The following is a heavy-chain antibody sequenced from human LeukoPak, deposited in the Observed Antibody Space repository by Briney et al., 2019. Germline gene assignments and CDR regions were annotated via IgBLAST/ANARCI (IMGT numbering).Heavy chain of an antibody. CDR3: TASMVRGEVLFDY. CDR1: GFTFSNAW. CDR2: IKSKTDGGTT. D-gene: IGHD3-10*01. J-gene: IGHJ4*02. V-gene: IGHV3-15*01. Sequence: GGSLRLSCAASGFTFSNAWMSWVRQAPGKGLEWIGRIKSKTDGGTTDYAAPVKGRFTISRDDSKNTLYLQMNSLKTEDTAVYYCTASMVRGEVLFDYWGQGTLVTVSS.